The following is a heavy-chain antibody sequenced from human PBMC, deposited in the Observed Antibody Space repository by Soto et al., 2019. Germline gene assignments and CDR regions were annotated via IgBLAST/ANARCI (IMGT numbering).Heavy chain of an antibody. CDR1: GFTFSSYA. J-gene: IGHJ3*02. D-gene: IGHD3-22*01. Sequence: GGSLRLSCAASGFTFSSYAMHWVRQAPGKGLERVAVISYDGSNKYYAESVKGRFTISRDNSKNTLYLRMNSLRVEDTAVYYCARGTYYYDSSGYYWDAFDIWGQGTMVTVSS. CDR2: ISYDGSNK. CDR3: ARGTYYYDSSGYYWDAFDI. V-gene: IGHV3-30-3*01.